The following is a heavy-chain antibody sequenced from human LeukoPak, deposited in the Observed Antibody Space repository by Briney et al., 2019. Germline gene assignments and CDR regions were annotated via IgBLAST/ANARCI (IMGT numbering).Heavy chain of an antibody. J-gene: IGHJ4*02. CDR2: IKQDGSEK. V-gene: IGHV3-7*01. CDR3: AREGQYYYDSSGYPDY. CDR1: GFTFSSYW. D-gene: IGHD3-22*01. Sequence: GGSLRLSCAASGFTFSSYWMSWVRQAPGKGLEWVANIKQDGSEKYYVDSVKGRFTISRDNAKNSLYLQMNSLRAEDTAVYYCAREGQYYYDSSGYPDYWGQGTLVTVSS.